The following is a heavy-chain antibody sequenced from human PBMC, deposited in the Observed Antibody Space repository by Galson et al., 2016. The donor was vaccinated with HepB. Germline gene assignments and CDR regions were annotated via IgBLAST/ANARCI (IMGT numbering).Heavy chain of an antibody. J-gene: IGHJ4*02. CDR2: SHPEDDET. Sequence: SVKVSCKVSGHALTELSMHWVRQAPGKGLEWMGGSHPEDDETFYAQKFQDRVIITEDTSTDTAHMELSSLRCEDTAVYYCAIGVLDLPSPLEKWGQGTLVTVSS. CDR1: GHALTELS. D-gene: IGHD5-24*01. CDR3: AIGVLDLPSPLEK. V-gene: IGHV1-24*01.